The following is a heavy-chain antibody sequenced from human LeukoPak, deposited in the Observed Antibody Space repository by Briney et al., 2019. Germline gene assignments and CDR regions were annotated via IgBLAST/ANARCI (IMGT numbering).Heavy chain of an antibody. V-gene: IGHV3-7*01. CDR1: GFFFNSYW. D-gene: IGHD5-24*01. CDR3: VRGRDGSY. J-gene: IGHJ4*02. Sequence: GGSLRLSCATSGFFFNSYWMTWVRQAPGKGLEWVANIKYDESGKYLVESVKGRFTISRDNAQNSLFLQMDSLRVEDTAVYYCVRGRDGSYWGRGTQVTVSS. CDR2: IKYDESGK.